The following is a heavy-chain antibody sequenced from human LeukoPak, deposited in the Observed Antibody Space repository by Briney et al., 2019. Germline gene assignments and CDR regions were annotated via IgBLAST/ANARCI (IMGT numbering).Heavy chain of an antibody. D-gene: IGHD6-19*01. CDR3: AKGYSSGWYLMGY. CDR2: ISGDGGRT. Sequence: AGGSLRLSCAASGFTFDDYVMHWVRQAPGKGLEWVSLISGDGGRTYYADSVKGRFTISRDNSKNSLYLQMNSLRTEDTALYYCAKGYSSGWYLMGYWGQGTLVTVSS. CDR1: GFTFDDYV. V-gene: IGHV3-43*02. J-gene: IGHJ4*02.